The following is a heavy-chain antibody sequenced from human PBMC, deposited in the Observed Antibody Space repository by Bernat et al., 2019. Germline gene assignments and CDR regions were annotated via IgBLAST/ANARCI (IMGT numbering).Heavy chain of an antibody. CDR2: ISYDGSNK. CDR3: AKERDTNPRTYTMDV. J-gene: IGHJ6*02. CDR1: GFTFSSYG. D-gene: IGHD2-8*01. Sequence: QVQLVESGGGVVQPGRSLRLSCAASGFTFSSYGMHWVRQAPGKGLEWVAVISYDGSNKYYTDSVKGRFTISRDNSKNTVYLQMNSLRAEDSAVYYCAKERDTNPRTYTMDVWGQGTTVTVSS. V-gene: IGHV3-30*18.